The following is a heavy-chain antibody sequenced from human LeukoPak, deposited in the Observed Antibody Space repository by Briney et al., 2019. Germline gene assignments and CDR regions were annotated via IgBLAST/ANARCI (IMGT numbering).Heavy chain of an antibody. V-gene: IGHV1-58*02. Sequence: SVKVSCKASGFTFTSSVMQWVRQARGQRLEWIGWIVVGSGNTNYAQKFRERVSITRDISTSTAYMELSSLRSEDTAVYYCAAGAHYSSSFYWGQGTLVTVSS. J-gene: IGHJ4*02. CDR1: GFTFTSSV. CDR3: AAGAHYSSSFY. D-gene: IGHD6-13*01. CDR2: IVVGSGNT.